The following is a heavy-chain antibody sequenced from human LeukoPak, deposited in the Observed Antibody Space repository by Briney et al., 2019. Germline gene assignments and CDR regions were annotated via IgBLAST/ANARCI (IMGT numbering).Heavy chain of an antibody. CDR1: GGTFSSYA. Sequence: ASVKVSCKASGGTFSSYAISWVRQAPGQGLEWMGGIIPIFGTANYAQKFQGRVTITTDESTSTAYMELSSLRSEDTAVYYCARVGIGYCSGGSCPDYWGQGTLVTVSS. CDR2: IIPIFGTA. D-gene: IGHD2-15*01. CDR3: ARVGIGYCSGGSCPDY. V-gene: IGHV1-69*05. J-gene: IGHJ4*02.